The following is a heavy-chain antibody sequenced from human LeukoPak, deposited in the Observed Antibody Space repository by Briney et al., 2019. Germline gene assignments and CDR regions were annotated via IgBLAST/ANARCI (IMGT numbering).Heavy chain of an antibody. CDR2: INPSGGST. Sequence: ASVKVSCKASGYTFTSYYIHWVRQAPGQGLEWMGIINPSGGSTSYAQKFQGRVTMTRDTSTSTVYMELSSLRSDDTAVYYCARDQLLTRYYYYGMDVWGQGTTVTVSS. D-gene: IGHD2-2*01. J-gene: IGHJ6*02. V-gene: IGHV1-46*01. CDR3: ARDQLLTRYYYYGMDV. CDR1: GYTFTSYY.